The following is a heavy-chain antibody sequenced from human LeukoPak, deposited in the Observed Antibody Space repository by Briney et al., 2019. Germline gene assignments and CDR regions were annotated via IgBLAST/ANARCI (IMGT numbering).Heavy chain of an antibody. Sequence: ASVKVSCKVSGYTLTELSMHWVRQAPGKGREWMGGFDPEDGETIYSQKFQGRVTITEDTSTDTAYMELSSLRSEDTAVYYCAPKMGGIAQWFDPWGQGTLVTVSS. CDR3: APKMGGIAQWFDP. CDR2: FDPEDGET. V-gene: IGHV1-24*01. CDR1: GYTLTELS. J-gene: IGHJ5*02. D-gene: IGHD6-13*01.